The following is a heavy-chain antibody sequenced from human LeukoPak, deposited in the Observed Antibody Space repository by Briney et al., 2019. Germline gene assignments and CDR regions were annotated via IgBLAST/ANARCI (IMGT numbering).Heavy chain of an antibody. V-gene: IGHV3-21*06. J-gene: IGHJ4*02. CDR1: GFTFSTYT. D-gene: IGHD5-12*01. CDR2: IDSSSGYI. CDR3: AREGAKRGYSGYDAMY. Sequence: GGSLRLSCAASGFTFSTYTLTWVRQAPGKGLEWVSSIDSSSGYIHYADSVKGRFTISRDNAKNSMYLEMNSLRAEDTAVYYCAREGAKRGYSGYDAMYWGQGTLVIVSS.